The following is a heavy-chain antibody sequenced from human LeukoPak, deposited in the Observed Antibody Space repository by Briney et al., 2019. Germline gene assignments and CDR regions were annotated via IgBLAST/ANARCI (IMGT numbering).Heavy chain of an antibody. J-gene: IGHJ3*02. D-gene: IGHD2-8*01. CDR2: MNPNSGNT. V-gene: IGHV1-8*03. Sequence: ASVKVSCKASGYTFTGYYMHWVRQAPGQGLEWMGWMNPNSGNTGYAQKFQGRVTITRNTSISTAYMELSSLRSEDTAVYYCARTLDNENAFDIWGQGTMVTVSS. CDR3: ARTLDNENAFDI. CDR1: GYTFTGYY.